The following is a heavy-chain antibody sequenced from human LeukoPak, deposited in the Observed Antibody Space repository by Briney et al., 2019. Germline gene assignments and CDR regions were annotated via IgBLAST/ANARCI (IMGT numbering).Heavy chain of an antibody. J-gene: IGHJ4*02. CDR3: ARDLKSDGYYYDSSATPRSPPDY. V-gene: IGHV3-21*01. D-gene: IGHD3-22*01. CDR1: GFTFSSYS. CDR2: ISSSSSYI. Sequence: GGSLRLSRAASGFTFSSYSMNWVRQAPGKGLEWVSSISSSSSYIYYADSVKGRFTISRDNAKNSLYLQMNSLRAEDTAVYYCARDLKSDGYYYDSSATPRSPPDYWGQGTLVTVSS.